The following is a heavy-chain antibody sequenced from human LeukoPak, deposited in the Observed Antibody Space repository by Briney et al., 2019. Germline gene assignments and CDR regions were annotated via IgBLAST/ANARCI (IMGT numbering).Heavy chain of an antibody. Sequence: APVKASCKASGYPFTRYYILWVRQAPGHGLEWMGIINPSGGSTSYAQKLQGRVTMTRDTSTSTVYMELSSLRSEDTAVYYCAREPPAALYSSSVHFDYWGQGTLVTVSS. D-gene: IGHD6-13*01. CDR3: AREPPAALYSSSVHFDY. CDR2: INPSGGST. J-gene: IGHJ4*02. CDR1: GYPFTRYY. V-gene: IGHV1-46*01.